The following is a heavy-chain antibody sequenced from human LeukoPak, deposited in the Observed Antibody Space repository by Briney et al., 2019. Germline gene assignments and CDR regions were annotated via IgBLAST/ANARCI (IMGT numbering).Heavy chain of an antibody. CDR2: ISSSSSYI. CDR1: GFTFSSYS. V-gene: IGHV3-21*04. J-gene: IGHJ4*02. D-gene: IGHD6-13*01. CDR3: AKDIRGSSSWYYFDY. Sequence: GGSLRLSCAASGFTFSSYSMNWVRQAPGKGLEWVSSISSSSSYIYYADSVKGRFTISRDNAKNSLYLQMNSLRAEDTALYYCAKDIRGSSSWYYFDYWGQGTLVTVSS.